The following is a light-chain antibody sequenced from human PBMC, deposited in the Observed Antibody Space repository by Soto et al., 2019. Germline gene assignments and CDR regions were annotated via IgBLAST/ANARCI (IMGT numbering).Light chain of an antibody. CDR2: GDN. CDR1: NSNIGAGYD. V-gene: IGLV1-40*01. J-gene: IGLJ2*01. CDR3: QSYDSSLGGFVV. Sequence: QPVLTQPPSVSGAPGQRVTISCTGSNSNIGAGYDVHWYQQLPGTAPTLLIYGDNSRPSGVPARFSGSKSDTSASLAITGLQAEDEAEYYCQSYDSSLGGFVVFGGGTKLTVL.